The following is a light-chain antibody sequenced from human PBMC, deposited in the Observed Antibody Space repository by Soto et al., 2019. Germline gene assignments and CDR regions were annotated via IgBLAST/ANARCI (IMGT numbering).Light chain of an antibody. CDR1: QDISNY. CDR2: DAS. CDR3: QHYANLPIT. J-gene: IGKJ5*01. Sequence: DIQMTQSPSSLSASVGDRVTITCQASQDISNYLNWYQQKPGKAPKLLIYDASNLETGVPSRFSGSGSGTDFTLTISSLQPEDIATYYCQHYANLPITFGQGTRLEIK. V-gene: IGKV1-33*01.